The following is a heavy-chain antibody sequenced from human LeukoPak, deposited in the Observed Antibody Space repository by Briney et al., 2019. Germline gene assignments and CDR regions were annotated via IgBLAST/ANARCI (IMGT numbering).Heavy chain of an antibody. D-gene: IGHD3-22*01. CDR1: GFFFSELS. Sequence: GGSLSPACASSGFFFSELSVHWFRQDPGKGPEWAAVIFYDVTTEYYADSVKGRFTSSRDESKSTLSLQMNSVRPEDAAVYDCARGYYFDRRGYYNFDYWGQGTLVTVSS. CDR3: ARGYYFDRRGYYNFDY. V-gene: IGHV3-30*17. J-gene: IGHJ4*02. CDR2: IFYDVTTE.